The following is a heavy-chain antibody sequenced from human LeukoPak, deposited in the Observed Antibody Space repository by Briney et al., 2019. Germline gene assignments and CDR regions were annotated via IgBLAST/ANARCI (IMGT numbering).Heavy chain of an antibody. CDR2: ISSQWSYI. CDR1: GFTFSSYS. Sequence: GGSLRLSCAASGFTFSSYSMNWVRQAPGKGLEWVSSISSQWSYILYADSVKGRFTISRDNAKNSLYLQMNSLRAEDTAVYYCARDCSGGSCYFAFDYWGQGTLVSVS. V-gene: IGHV3-21*01. CDR3: ARDCSGGSCYFAFDY. D-gene: IGHD2-15*01. J-gene: IGHJ4*02.